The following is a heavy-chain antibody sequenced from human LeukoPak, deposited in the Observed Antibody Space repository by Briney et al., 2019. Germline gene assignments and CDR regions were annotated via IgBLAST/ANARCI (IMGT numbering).Heavy chain of an antibody. CDR3: ARDLGFGDYYYYMDV. J-gene: IGHJ6*03. V-gene: IGHV1-2*02. Sequence: ASVKVSCKASGYTFTCYYMHWVRHAPGQGHEWMGWINPNSGGTNYAQKFQGRVTMTRDTSISTAYMELSRLRSDDTAVYYCARDLGFGDYYYYMDVWGKGTTVTVSS. CDR2: INPNSGGT. D-gene: IGHD3-10*01. CDR1: GYTFTCYY.